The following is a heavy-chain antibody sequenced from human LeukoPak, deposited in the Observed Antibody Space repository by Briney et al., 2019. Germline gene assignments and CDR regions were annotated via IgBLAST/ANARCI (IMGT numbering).Heavy chain of an antibody. D-gene: IGHD4-23*01. J-gene: IGHJ3*02. Sequence: ASVKVSCKASGYIFTDYYMHWVRQAPGQGLDWMGWFNPASGGTKYAQKFQGRVTMTRDTSINTAYMELSSLGLDDTAVYYCARGLYYGGNQRAHDAFDIWGQGTVVTVSS. V-gene: IGHV1-2*02. CDR3: ARGLYYGGNQRAHDAFDI. CDR1: GYIFTDYY. CDR2: FNPASGGT.